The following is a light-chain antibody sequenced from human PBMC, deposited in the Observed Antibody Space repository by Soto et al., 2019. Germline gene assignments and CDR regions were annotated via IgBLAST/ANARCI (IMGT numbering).Light chain of an antibody. Sequence: QPVLTQPTSASGTPGQRVTISCSGSSANIGSNSVAWHQQLPGTAPKLLIYRNDQRPSGVPDRFSGSKSGTSASLAISGLRSEDEADYYCAVWDDGLSGQLFGGGTKLSVL. V-gene: IGLV1-47*01. J-gene: IGLJ2*01. CDR1: SANIGSNS. CDR2: RND. CDR3: AVWDDGLSGQL.